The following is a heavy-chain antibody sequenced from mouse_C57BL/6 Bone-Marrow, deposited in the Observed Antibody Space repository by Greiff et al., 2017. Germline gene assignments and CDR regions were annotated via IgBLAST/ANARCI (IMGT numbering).Heavy chain of an antibody. J-gene: IGHJ3*01. CDR3: AMGITTVVAPFAY. V-gene: IGHV1-74*01. Sequence: VQLQQPGAELVKPGASVKVSCKASGYTFTSYWMHWVKQRPGQGLEWIGRIHPSDSDTNYNQQFKGKATLTVDKSSSTAYMQLSSLTSEDSAVYYCAMGITTVVAPFAYWGQGTLVTVSA. CDR1: GYTFTSYW. CDR2: IHPSDSDT. D-gene: IGHD1-1*01.